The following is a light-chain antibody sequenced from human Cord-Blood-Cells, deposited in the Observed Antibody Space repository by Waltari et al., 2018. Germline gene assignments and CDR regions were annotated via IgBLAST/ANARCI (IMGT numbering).Light chain of an antibody. Sequence: QSALTQPASVSGSPGQSTTISCTRTSRTVGSYNLDSWFQQHPGKAPKLMIYEGSKRPSGVSNRFSGSKSGNTASLTISGLQAEDEADYYCCSYAGSSTSLYVFGTGTKVTVL. CDR2: EGS. CDR3: CSYAGSSTSLYV. J-gene: IGLJ1*01. V-gene: IGLV2-23*01. CDR1: SRTVGSYNL.